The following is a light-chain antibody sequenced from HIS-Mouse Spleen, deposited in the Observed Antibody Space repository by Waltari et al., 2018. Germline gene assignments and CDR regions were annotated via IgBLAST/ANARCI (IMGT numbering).Light chain of an antibody. V-gene: IGLV2-14*03. Sequence: QSALTQPASVSGSPGQSITISCTGTSSDVGGYNYVSWYQQPPGKAPKLMIYDVSNRPAGVSNRCSGSKSGNTASLTISGLQAEDEADYYCSSYTSSSTRVFGGGTKLTVL. CDR3: SSYTSSSTRV. J-gene: IGLJ3*02. CDR2: DVS. CDR1: SSDVGGYNY.